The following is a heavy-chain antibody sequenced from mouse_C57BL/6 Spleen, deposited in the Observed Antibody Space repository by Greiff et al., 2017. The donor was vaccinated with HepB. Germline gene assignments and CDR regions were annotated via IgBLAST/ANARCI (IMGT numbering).Heavy chain of an antibody. D-gene: IGHD4-1*01. J-gene: IGHJ1*03. CDR1: GYTFTSYW. Sequence: QVQLQQPGAELVKPGASVKLSCKASGYTFTSYWMHWVKQRPGQGLEWIGMIHPNSGSTNYNEKFKSKATLTVDKSSSTAYMQLSSLTSEDSAVYYCARSPNFPYWYFDVWGTGTTVTVSS. CDR3: ARSPNFPYWYFDV. CDR2: IHPNSGST. V-gene: IGHV1-64*01.